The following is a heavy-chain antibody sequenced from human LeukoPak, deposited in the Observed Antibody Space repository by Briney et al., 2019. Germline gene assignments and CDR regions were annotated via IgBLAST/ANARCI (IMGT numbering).Heavy chain of an antibody. J-gene: IGHJ4*02. CDR1: GGSISSYY. Sequence: SETLSLTCTVSGGSISSYYWSWIRQPPGKGLEWIGYIYYSGRTNYNPSLKSRVTISVDTSKNQFSLELSPVTAADTAVYYWARMGIGAAEVDYWGQGTLVTVSS. D-gene: IGHD6-13*01. V-gene: IGHV4-59*08. CDR3: ARMGIGAAEVDY. CDR2: IYYSGRT.